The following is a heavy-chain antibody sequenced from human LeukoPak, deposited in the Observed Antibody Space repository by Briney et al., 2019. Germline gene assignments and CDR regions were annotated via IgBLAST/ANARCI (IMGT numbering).Heavy chain of an antibody. Sequence: SETLSLTCTVSGGSISSSSYYWGWIRQPPGKGLEWIGSIYYSGSTYYNPSLKSRVSMSVDTSKNQFSLKMSSVTAADTAVYYCARVDYGDYVVNYWGQGTLVTVSS. CDR3: ARVDYGDYVVNY. V-gene: IGHV4-39*07. CDR1: GGSISSSSYY. J-gene: IGHJ4*02. CDR2: IYYSGST. D-gene: IGHD4-17*01.